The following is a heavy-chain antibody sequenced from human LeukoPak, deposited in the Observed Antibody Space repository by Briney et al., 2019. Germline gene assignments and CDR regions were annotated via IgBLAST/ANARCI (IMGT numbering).Heavy chain of an antibody. CDR3: AAATGAPRLFDY. Sequence: PGGSLRLSCAASGFTFSSYAMSWVRQAPGKGLDWVSAISGSGGSTYYADSVKGRFTISRDNSKNTLYLQMNSLRAEDTAVYYCAAATGAPRLFDYWGQGTLVTVSS. J-gene: IGHJ4*02. CDR1: GFTFSSYA. V-gene: IGHV3-23*01. CDR2: ISGSGGST. D-gene: IGHD2-15*01.